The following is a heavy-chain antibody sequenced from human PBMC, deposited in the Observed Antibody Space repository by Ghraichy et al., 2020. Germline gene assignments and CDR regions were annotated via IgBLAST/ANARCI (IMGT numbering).Heavy chain of an antibody. Sequence: SETLSITCTVSGGSISSYYWSWIRQPPGKGLEWIGYIYYSGSTNYNPSLKSRVTISVDTSKNQFSLKLSSVTAADTAVYYCAREARPHDSSSWYWGYYYYYGMDVWGQGTTVTVSS. J-gene: IGHJ6*02. D-gene: IGHD6-13*01. CDR1: GGSISSYY. V-gene: IGHV4-59*01. CDR3: AREARPHDSSSWYWGYYYYYGMDV. CDR2: IYYSGST.